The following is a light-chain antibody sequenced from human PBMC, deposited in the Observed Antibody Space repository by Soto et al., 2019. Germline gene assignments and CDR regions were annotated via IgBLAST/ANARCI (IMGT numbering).Light chain of an antibody. CDR2: SNN. CDR1: SSNIGSNT. CDR3: EAWDGSLYVV. V-gene: IGLV1-44*01. Sequence: QSVLTQPPSASGTPGQRVTISCSGSSSNIGSNTVNWYQQLPGTAPKLLIYSNNQRPSGVPDRFSGSKSGTSASLAISGLQSEDEADYYCEAWDGSLYVVFGGGTKLTVL. J-gene: IGLJ2*01.